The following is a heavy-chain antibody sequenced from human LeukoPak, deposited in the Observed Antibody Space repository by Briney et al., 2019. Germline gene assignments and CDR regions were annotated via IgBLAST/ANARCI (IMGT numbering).Heavy chain of an antibody. V-gene: IGHV4-59*01. CDR3: ARGFLEWLPPPYFYYGMDV. Sequence: PSETLSPTCTVSGGSISSYYWSWIRQPPGKGLEWIGYIYYSGSTNYNPSLKSRVTISVDTSKNQFSLKLSSVTAADTAVYYCARGFLEWLPPPYFYYGMDVWGQGTTVTVSS. CDR2: IYYSGST. CDR1: GGSISSYY. J-gene: IGHJ6*02. D-gene: IGHD3-3*01.